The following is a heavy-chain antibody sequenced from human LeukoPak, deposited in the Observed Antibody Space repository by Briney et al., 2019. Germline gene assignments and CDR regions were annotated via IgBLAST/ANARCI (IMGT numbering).Heavy chain of an antibody. CDR1: GYSISSGYY. Sequence: SETLSLTCTVSGYSISSGYYWGWIRQPPGKGLEWIGSIYYSGSTYYNPSLKNRVTISIDTSKNQFSLNLSSVTAADTAMYYCARSPPGRGDRYYYYYMDVWGKGTTVTVSS. CDR3: ARSPPGRGDRYYYYYMDV. CDR2: IYYSGST. D-gene: IGHD3-16*01. V-gene: IGHV4-38-2*02. J-gene: IGHJ6*03.